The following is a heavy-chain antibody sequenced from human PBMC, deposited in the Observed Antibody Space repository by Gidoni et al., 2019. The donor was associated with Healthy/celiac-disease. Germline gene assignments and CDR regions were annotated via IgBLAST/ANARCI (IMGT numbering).Heavy chain of an antibody. Sequence: EVQLLESGGGLVQPGGSLRLPWAAPGVTFSCDWMHWVRQSPGEGLVWVSRINSDGSSTSYADSVKGRFTISRDNAKNTLYLQMNSLRAEDTAVYYCATTSSAVDAFDIWGQGTMVTVSS. CDR2: INSDGSST. CDR3: ATTSSAVDAFDI. CDR1: GVTFSCDW. V-gene: IGHV3-74*01. J-gene: IGHJ3*02.